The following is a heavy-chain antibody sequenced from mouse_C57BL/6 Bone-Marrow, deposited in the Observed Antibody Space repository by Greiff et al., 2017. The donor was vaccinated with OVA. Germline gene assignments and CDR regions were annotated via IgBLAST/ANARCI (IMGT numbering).Heavy chain of an antibody. Sequence: VQLKESGPGMVKPSQSLSLTCTVTGYSITSGYDWHWIRHFPGNKLEWMGYISYSGSTNYNPSLKSRISITHDTSKNHFFLKLNSVTTEDTATYYCAREKNWGGLGYWGQGTSVTVSS. CDR2: ISYSGST. CDR3: AREKNWGGLGY. CDR1: GYSITSGYD. V-gene: IGHV3-1*01. D-gene: IGHD4-1*01. J-gene: IGHJ4*01.